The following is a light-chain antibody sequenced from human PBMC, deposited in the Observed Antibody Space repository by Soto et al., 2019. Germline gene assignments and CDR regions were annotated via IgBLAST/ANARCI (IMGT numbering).Light chain of an antibody. Sequence: EIVLTQSPGTLSLSPGERVTLSCRASQSVTSSHLAWYQQKPGQAPRLLVYGASSRATGIPDRFSGSGSGTDFTLTINRLEPEDFAVYYCHPYGSSRTFGQGTKVDIK. CDR1: QSVTSSH. J-gene: IGKJ1*01. CDR3: HPYGSSRT. CDR2: GAS. V-gene: IGKV3-20*01.